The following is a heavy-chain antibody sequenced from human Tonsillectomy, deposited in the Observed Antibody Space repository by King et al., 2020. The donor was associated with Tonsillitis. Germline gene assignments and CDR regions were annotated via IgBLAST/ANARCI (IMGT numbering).Heavy chain of an antibody. CDR3: ARGVDGAAGGAWSGGRRRNPFYCAMDV. Sequence: VQLQQWGAGLLKPSETLSLTCAVYGGSFSGYYWSWIRQSPGKGLEWIGEINHSGTTNYNPSLKSRVSTSLDTSKNQISLQMSSVTAADTAVYYCARGVDGAAGGAWSGGRRRNPFYCAMDVWGQGTTVTVSS. D-gene: IGHD6-13*01. J-gene: IGHJ6*02. CDR1: GGSFSGYY. CDR2: INHSGTT. V-gene: IGHV4-34*01.